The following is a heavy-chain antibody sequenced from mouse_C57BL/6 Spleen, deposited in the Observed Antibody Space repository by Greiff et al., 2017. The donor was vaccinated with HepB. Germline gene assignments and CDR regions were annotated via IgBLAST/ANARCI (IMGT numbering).Heavy chain of an antibody. CDR2: ISDGGSYT. D-gene: IGHD1-1*01. J-gene: IGHJ3*01. V-gene: IGHV5-4*01. CDR3: AREDYVAY. CDR1: GFTFSSYA. Sequence: EVQRVESGGGLVKPGGSLKLSCAASGFTFSSYAMSWVRQTPEKRLEWVATISDGGSYTYYPDNVKGRFTISRDNAKNNLYLQMSHLKSEDTAMYYCAREDYVAYWGQGTLVTVSA.